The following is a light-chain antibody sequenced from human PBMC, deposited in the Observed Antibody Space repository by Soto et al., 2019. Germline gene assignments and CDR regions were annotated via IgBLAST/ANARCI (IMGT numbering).Light chain of an antibody. CDR1: QSVSSSY. CDR3: QHGYSTPLT. CDR2: ATS. Sequence: EIVLTQSPGTLSLSPGERATLSCRASQSVSSSYLAWYQQKPGQAPRLLIYATSSRATGIPDRFSGSGSGTDFTLTISSLQPEDFATYFCQHGYSTPLTFGGGTKVDIK. V-gene: IGKV3-20*01. J-gene: IGKJ4*01.